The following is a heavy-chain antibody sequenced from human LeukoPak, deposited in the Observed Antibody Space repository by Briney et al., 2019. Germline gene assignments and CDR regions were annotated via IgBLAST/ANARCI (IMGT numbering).Heavy chain of an antibody. CDR1: GGSFSDYY. Sequence: SETLSLTRAVYGGSFSDYYWTWIRQPPGKGLERIGEINHSGSTNHNPSLKSRVTISVDTSKNQFSLKLRSVTAADTAVYYCARRYSDGGCYNYWGQGTLITVSS. CDR3: ARRYSDGGCYNY. V-gene: IGHV4-34*01. CDR2: INHSGST. J-gene: IGHJ4*02. D-gene: IGHD2-21*02.